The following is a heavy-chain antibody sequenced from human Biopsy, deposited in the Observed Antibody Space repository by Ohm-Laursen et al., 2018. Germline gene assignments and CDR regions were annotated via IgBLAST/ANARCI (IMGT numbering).Heavy chain of an antibody. Sequence: GTLSLTCTVSGASMTGYFGTWVRQPAGKGLEWIGHIYTIGDTTYNPSLESRVTMSLDTSKNQFSLKMTSLTAADTAVYFCAREDEGLLRALDLWGQGTMVTVSS. J-gene: IGHJ3*01. CDR1: GASMTGYF. V-gene: IGHV4-4*07. CDR3: AREDEGLLRALDL. D-gene: IGHD3-3*01. CDR2: IYTIGDT.